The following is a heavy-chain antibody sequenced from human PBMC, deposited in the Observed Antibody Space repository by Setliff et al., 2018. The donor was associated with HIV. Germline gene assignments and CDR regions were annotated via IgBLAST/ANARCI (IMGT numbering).Heavy chain of an antibody. V-gene: IGHV3-30*18. CDR1: GFIFSSYA. Sequence: LSLSCAASGFIFSSYAMTWVRQAPGKGLEWVAVISHDGLKTFYADSVKGRFTVSRDNSKNTLYLQMNSLRAEDTAVYYCAKDRGPEGAPYSYYGMDVWGQGTTVTVSS. CDR3: AKDRGPEGAPYSYYGMDV. J-gene: IGHJ6*02. CDR2: ISHDGLKT.